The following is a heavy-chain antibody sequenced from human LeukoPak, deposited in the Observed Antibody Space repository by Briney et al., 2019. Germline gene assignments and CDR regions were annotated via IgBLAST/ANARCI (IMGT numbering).Heavy chain of an antibody. CDR3: AVKEESSWYYYYYGMDV. V-gene: IGHV3-48*01. J-gene: IGHJ6*02. Sequence: GGSLRLSCAASGFTFSSYSMHWVRQAPGKGLEWVSYISSSSDTIYYADSVKGRFTISRDNAKNSLYLQMNSLRAEDTAVYYCAVKEESSWYYYYYGMDVWGQGTTVTVSS. CDR1: GFTFSSYS. D-gene: IGHD6-13*01. CDR2: ISSSSDTI.